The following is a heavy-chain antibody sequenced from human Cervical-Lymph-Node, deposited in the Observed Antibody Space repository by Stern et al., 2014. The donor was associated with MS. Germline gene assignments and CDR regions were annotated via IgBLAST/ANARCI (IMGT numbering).Heavy chain of an antibody. CDR1: GFTFDDYA. D-gene: IGHD3-10*01. Sequence: EVQLVESGGGLVQPGGSLRLSCTASGFTFDDYAMHWVLQAPGQGLEWVSSISWNSTSRGYADSVDGRFTISRANARNSMYLQMTSLRPEDTALYYCAKSAPGGTWGVVHYFYALDVWGQGTTVTVSS. CDR3: AKSAPGGTWGVVHYFYALDV. V-gene: IGHV3-9*01. CDR2: ISWNSTSR. J-gene: IGHJ6*02.